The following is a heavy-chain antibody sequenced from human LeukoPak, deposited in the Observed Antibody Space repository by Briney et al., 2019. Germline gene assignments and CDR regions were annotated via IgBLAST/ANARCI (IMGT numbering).Heavy chain of an antibody. Sequence: PSETLSLTCAVYGGSLSGYYWSWIRQPPGKGLEWIGRIYYSGSTYYNPSLKSRVTISVDTSKNQFSLKLNSVTATDTAVYYCARHYGPWGQGTLVTVSS. J-gene: IGHJ4*02. CDR2: IYYSGST. V-gene: IGHV4-59*05. D-gene: IGHD3-16*01. CDR1: GGSLSGYY. CDR3: ARHYGP.